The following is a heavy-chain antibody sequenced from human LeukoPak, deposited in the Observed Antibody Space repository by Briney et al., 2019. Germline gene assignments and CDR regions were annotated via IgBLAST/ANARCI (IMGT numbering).Heavy chain of an antibody. V-gene: IGHV1-18*01. Sequence: ASVKVSCKASGYTFTNYGTSWVRQAPGQGLEWMGWISAYNGNTKHTQNFQDRVTMTTDTSTSTAYMELRSLRSDDTAVYYCARDPDYWGQGTLVTVSS. CDR1: GYTFTNYG. CDR3: ARDPDY. CDR2: ISAYNGNT. J-gene: IGHJ4*02.